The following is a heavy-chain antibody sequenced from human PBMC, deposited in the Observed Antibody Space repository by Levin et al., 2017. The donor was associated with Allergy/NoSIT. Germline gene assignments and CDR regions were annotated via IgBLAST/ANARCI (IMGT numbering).Heavy chain of an antibody. CDR3: ARDWANQPLLDRNKTPYYYFYGMDV. D-gene: IGHD2-2*02. Sequence: PSETLSLTCTVSGGSISSSSYYWGWIRQPPGKGLEWIGSIYYSGSTYYNPSLKSRVTISVDTSKNQFSLKLSSVTAADTAVYYCARDWANQPLLDRNKTPYYYFYGMDVWGQGTTVTVSS. CDR1: GGSISSSSYY. CDR2: IYYSGST. J-gene: IGHJ6*02. V-gene: IGHV4-39*07.